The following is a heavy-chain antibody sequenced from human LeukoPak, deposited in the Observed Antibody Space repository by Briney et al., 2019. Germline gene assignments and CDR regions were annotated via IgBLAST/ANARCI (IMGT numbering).Heavy chain of an antibody. J-gene: IGHJ4*02. D-gene: IGHD1-1*01. CDR3: ARCTTGKTFGSLREIKKSREIDY. V-gene: IGHV3-21*01. Sequence: PGGSLRLSCAASGFTFSSYSMNWVRQAPGKGLEWVSLINSGNSYQHYADSVKGRFTISRDNAKNSLYLQMNSLRAEDTAVYYCARCTTGKTFGSLREIKKSREIDYWGQGTLVTVSS. CDR2: INSGNSYQ. CDR1: GFTFSSYS.